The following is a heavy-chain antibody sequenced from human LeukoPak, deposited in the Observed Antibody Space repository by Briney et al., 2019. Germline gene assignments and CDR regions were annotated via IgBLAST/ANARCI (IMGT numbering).Heavy chain of an antibody. J-gene: IGHJ4*02. V-gene: IGHV3-23*01. CDR3: AKDWGRIVGATTLDY. Sequence: GGSLRLSCAASGFTFSSYAMSWVRQAPGKGLEWVSAISGSGGSTYYADSVKGRFTISRDNSKNTLYLQMNSLRAEDTAVYYCAKDWGRIVGATTLDYWGQGTLVTVSS. CDR2: ISGSGGST. D-gene: IGHD1-26*01. CDR1: GFTFSSYA.